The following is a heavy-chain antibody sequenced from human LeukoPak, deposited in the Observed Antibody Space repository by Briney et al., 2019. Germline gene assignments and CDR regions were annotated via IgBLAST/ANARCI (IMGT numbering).Heavy chain of an antibody. D-gene: IGHD3-3*01. CDR3: ARGRFYYDFWSGYYSPRYFDY. Sequence: PSETLSLTCTVSGGSISSYYWNWIRQPPGKGLEWIGYIYYSGSTNYNPSLKSRVTISVDTSKNQFSLKLSSVTAADTAVYCCARGRFYYDFWSGYYSPRYFDYWGQGTLVTVSS. V-gene: IGHV4-59*01. CDR2: IYYSGST. CDR1: GGSISSYY. J-gene: IGHJ4*02.